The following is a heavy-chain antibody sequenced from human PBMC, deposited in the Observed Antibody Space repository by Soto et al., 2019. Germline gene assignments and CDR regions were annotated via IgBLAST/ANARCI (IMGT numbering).Heavy chain of an antibody. CDR1: GFSFKDYG. CDR3: ASDKPFAF. Sequence: GGSLRLSCAASGFSFKDYGMNWVRQAPGKGLEWVALIWHDGSNKYHAHSVRGRFTISRDNSNRILYLQMNNLRVEDTAVYYCASDKPFAFWGRGTLVTVSS. J-gene: IGHJ2*01. V-gene: IGHV3-33*03. D-gene: IGHD3-16*01. CDR2: IWHDGSNK.